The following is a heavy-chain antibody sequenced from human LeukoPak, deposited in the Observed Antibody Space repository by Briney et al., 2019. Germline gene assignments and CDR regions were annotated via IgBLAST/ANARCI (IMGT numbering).Heavy chain of an antibody. D-gene: IGHD5-12*01. CDR3: ARQPIVAEVSGQYAFDI. CDR1: GGSFSGYF. J-gene: IGHJ3*02. V-gene: IGHV4-34*01. CDR2: INHGGTT. Sequence: PSETLSLTCAVYGGSFSGYFWSWIRQPPGKGLEWIGEINHGGTTNYNPSLKSRVTISVDKSKNQISLRLTSVTAADTAFYYCARQPIVAEVSGQYAFDIWGPGTMVIVSS.